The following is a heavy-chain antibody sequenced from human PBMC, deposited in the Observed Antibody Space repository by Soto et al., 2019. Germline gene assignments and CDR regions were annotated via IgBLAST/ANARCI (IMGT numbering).Heavy chain of an antibody. CDR3: GRDLHYYDSSGCYYYYGMDV. V-gene: IGHV3-21*01. D-gene: IGHD3-22*01. CDR1: GFTFSSYS. J-gene: IGHJ6*02. Sequence: PGGSLRLSCAASGFTFSSYSMNWVRQAPGKXLEWVSSISSSSSYIYYADSVKGRFTISRDNAKNSLYLQMNSLRAEDTAVYYCGRDLHYYDSSGCYYYYGMDVWGQGTTVTVSS. CDR2: ISSSSSYI.